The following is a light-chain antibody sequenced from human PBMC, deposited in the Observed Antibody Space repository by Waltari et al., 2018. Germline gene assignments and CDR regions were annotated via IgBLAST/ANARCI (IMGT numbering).Light chain of an antibody. CDR2: DAS. J-gene: IGKJ2*01. Sequence: EIVFTQSPATLSLSPGERATLPCRASQTVRSYLAWYQQKPGQAPRLLIFDASSRAPGIPAKFSGSGSGTDFTLTVSNLEPEDFAVYYCQQRSNWPYTFGQGTRVEIK. CDR1: QTVRSY. CDR3: QQRSNWPYT. V-gene: IGKV3-11*01.